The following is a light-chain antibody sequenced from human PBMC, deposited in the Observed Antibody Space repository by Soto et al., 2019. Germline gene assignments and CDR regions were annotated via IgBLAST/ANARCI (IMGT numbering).Light chain of an antibody. J-gene: IGLJ2*01. CDR1: SSDVGGYNY. Sequence: QSALTQPASVSGSPGQSITISCTGNSSDVGGYNYVSWYQQHPGKAPTVMIYKISNRPPWVSNRFSGSKSGNTASLTITGLKAEDEADYYCSSYTTSSTLVFGGGTKLTVL. V-gene: IGLV2-14*01. CDR2: KIS. CDR3: SSYTTSSTLV.